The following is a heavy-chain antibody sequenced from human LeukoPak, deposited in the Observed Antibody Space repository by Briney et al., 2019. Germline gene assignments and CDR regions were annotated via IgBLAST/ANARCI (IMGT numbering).Heavy chain of an antibody. D-gene: IGHD6-19*01. Sequence: GGSLRLSCAASGFTFSSYGMSWVRQAPGEGLEWVSGFSVSAGDTYYADSVKGRFTISRDNSKDTLYLQMNSLRAEDTAVYYCARKRVAGLFDYWGRGTLVTVSS. V-gene: IGHV3-23*01. CDR3: ARKRVAGLFDY. CDR2: FSVSAGDT. J-gene: IGHJ4*02. CDR1: GFTFSSYG.